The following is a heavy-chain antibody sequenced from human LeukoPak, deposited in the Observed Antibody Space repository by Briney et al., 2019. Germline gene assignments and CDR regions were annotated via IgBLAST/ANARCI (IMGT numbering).Heavy chain of an antibody. CDR2: SRNKANSYTT. J-gene: IGHJ4*02. Sequence: GGSLRLSCAVSGFTFSDHYMDWVRQAPGKGLEWVGRSRNKANSYTTEYAASVKGRFTISRDDSKNSLNLQLNSLKTEDTAVYYCVRVVLPSYGSSWHLDYWGPGTLVTVSS. CDR1: GFTFSDHY. D-gene: IGHD6-13*01. CDR3: VRVVLPSYGSSWHLDY. V-gene: IGHV3-72*01.